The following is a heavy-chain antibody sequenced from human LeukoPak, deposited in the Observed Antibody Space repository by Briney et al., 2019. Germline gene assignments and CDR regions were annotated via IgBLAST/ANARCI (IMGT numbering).Heavy chain of an antibody. Sequence: GGSLRLSCAASGSTFSSYAMHWVRQAPGKGLEWVAVISYDGSNKYYADSVKGRFTISRDNSKNTLYLQMNSLRAEDTAVYYCARGGGDCSSTSCYTYYYYYMDVWGKGTTVTVSS. V-gene: IGHV3-30-3*01. CDR1: GSTFSSYA. CDR2: ISYDGSNK. CDR3: ARGGGDCSSTSCYTYYYYYMDV. J-gene: IGHJ6*03. D-gene: IGHD2-2*02.